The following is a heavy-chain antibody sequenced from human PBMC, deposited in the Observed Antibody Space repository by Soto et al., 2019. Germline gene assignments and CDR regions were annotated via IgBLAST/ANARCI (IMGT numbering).Heavy chain of an antibody. J-gene: IGHJ5*02. CDR1: GGSISSGDYY. D-gene: IGHD3-22*01. CDR2: IYYSGST. V-gene: IGHV4-30-4*01. Sequence: PSETLSLTCTVSGGSISSGDYYWSWIRQPPGKGLEWTGYIYYSGSTYYNPSLKSRVTISVDTSKNQFSLKLSSVTAADTAVYYCARGPTYYYDSSGPTFDPWGQGTLVTVSS. CDR3: ARGPTYYYDSSGPTFDP.